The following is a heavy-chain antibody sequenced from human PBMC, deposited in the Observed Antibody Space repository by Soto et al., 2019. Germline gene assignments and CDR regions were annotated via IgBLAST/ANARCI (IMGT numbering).Heavy chain of an antibody. J-gene: IGHJ5*02. CDR1: SGSITTPNYF. Sequence: PSETLSLTCTVSSGSITTPNYFWGWVRQPPGKGLEWIGSIFYSGTLYYNPSLKSRVTISIDTSKNSFSLNLSSVTAADTAVYYCARHDYDILTGYYINWFDPWGQGTLVTVS. D-gene: IGHD3-9*01. V-gene: IGHV4-39*01. CDR3: ARHDYDILTGYYINWFDP. CDR2: IFYSGTL.